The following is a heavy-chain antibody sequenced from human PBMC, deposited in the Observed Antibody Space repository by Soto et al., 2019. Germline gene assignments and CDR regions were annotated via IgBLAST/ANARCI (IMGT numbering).Heavy chain of an antibody. Sequence: ASVKVSCKASGYTFTSDGISWVRQAPGQGLEWMGWISAYNGNTKYAQKLQGRVTMTTDTSTSTAYMELRGLRFDDTAVYYCARDVAAAGTWDYWGQGTLVTVSS. CDR1: GYTFTSDG. CDR3: ARDVAAAGTWDY. V-gene: IGHV1-18*04. D-gene: IGHD6-13*01. CDR2: ISAYNGNT. J-gene: IGHJ4*02.